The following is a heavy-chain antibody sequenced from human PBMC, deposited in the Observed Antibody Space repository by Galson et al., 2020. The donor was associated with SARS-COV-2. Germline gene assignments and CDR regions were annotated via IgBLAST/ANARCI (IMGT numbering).Heavy chain of an antibody. J-gene: IGHJ6*02. CDR2: IDKSGNT. CDR1: GASISSGSYY. CDR3: ARGNSPCVTIFGVLTGTCGMDV. Sequence: SETLSLTCTVSGASISSGSYYWSWIRQPAGKGLEWIGRIDKSGNTNYNPSLWSQVTISVDTSKNQFSLKLTSVTAADTAVYYCARGNSPCVTIFGVLTGTCGMDVWGQGTTVTVPS. V-gene: IGHV4-61*02. D-gene: IGHD3-3*01.